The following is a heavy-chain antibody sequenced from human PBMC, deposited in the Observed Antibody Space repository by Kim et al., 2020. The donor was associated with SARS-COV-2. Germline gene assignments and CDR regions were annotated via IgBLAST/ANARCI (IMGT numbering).Heavy chain of an antibody. CDR3: ARLPGGYCSGGSCYSIASFDI. CDR2: IIPILGIA. Sequence: SVKVSCKASGGTFSSYTISWVRQAPGQGLEWMGRIIPILGIANYAQKFQGRVTITADKSTSTAYMELSSLRSEDTAVYYCARLPGGYCSGGSCYSIASFDIWGQGTMVTVSS. CDR1: GGTFSSYT. J-gene: IGHJ3*02. V-gene: IGHV1-69*02. D-gene: IGHD2-15*01.